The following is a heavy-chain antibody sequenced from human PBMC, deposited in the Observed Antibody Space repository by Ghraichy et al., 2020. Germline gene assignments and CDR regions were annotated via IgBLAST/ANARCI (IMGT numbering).Heavy chain of an antibody. CDR3: AGERDSGYDLWGFFDY. CDR1: GFTFSSYS. D-gene: IGHD5-12*01. V-gene: IGHV3-48*02. J-gene: IGHJ4*02. Sequence: GESLNISCAASGFTFSSYSMNWVRQAPGKGLEWVSYISSSSSTIYYADSVKGRFTISRDNAKNSLYLQMNSLRDEDTAVYYCAGERDSGYDLWGFFDYWGQGTLVTVSS. CDR2: ISSSSSTI.